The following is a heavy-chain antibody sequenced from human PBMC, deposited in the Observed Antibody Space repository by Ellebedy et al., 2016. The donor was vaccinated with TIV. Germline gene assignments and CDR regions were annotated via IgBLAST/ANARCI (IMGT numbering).Heavy chain of an antibody. V-gene: IGHV3-15*07. D-gene: IGHD3-10*02. CDR2: IKSHADGGTA. CDR3: TKGGPLFNYFDY. J-gene: IGHJ4*02. CDR1: SFDFSNAW. Sequence: GGSLRLSCAASSFDFSNAWMNWVRQAPGMGLEWVGRIKSHADGGTADYAAPVKGRFTISRDDSKNTLYLQMNSLKTEDTAVYYCTKGGPLFNYFDYWGQGTLVTVSS.